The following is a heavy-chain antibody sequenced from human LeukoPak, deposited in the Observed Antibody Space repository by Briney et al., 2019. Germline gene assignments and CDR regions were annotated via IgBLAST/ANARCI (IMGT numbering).Heavy chain of an antibody. CDR1: DGSFSSYY. Sequence: SETLSLTCTVSDGSFSSYYWNWIRQPAGKGLQWIGRIYSSGSTNYNPSLKSRVTISVDTSKNQFSLKLSSVTAADTAVYYCARWGRTVAGTDYFDYWGQGTLVTVSS. V-gene: IGHV4-4*07. J-gene: IGHJ4*02. D-gene: IGHD6-19*01. CDR3: ARWGRTVAGTDYFDY. CDR2: IYSSGST.